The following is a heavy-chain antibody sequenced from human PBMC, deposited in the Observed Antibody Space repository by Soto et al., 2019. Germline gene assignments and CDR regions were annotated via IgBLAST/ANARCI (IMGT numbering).Heavy chain of an antibody. CDR3: AKDLTIWKQLIEYFQD. CDR2: ISASGGGT. D-gene: IGHD5-18*01. Sequence: GGSLRLSCAASGVTFSSYGMSWVRQATGKGLECVSGISASGGGTRYADSVKGRLTISRDNSKNMLYLQMNSLRALDTAVYYCAKDLTIWKQLIEYFQDWCQGTLVTVSS. V-gene: IGHV3-23*01. J-gene: IGHJ1*01. CDR1: GVTFSSYG.